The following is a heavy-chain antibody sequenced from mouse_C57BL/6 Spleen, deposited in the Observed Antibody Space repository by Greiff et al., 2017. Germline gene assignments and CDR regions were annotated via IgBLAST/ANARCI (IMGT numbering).Heavy chain of an antibody. J-gene: IGHJ4*01. CDR1: GFTFSDYG. D-gene: IGHD1-1*01. CDR3: ARNYYGSSYDAMDY. V-gene: IGHV5-17*01. CDR2: ISSGSSTI. Sequence: EVMLVESGGGLVKPGGSLKLSCAASGFTFSDYGMHWVRQAPEKGLEWVAYISSGSSTIYYADTVKGRFTISRDNAKNTLFLQMTSLRSEDTAMYYCARNYYGSSYDAMDYWGQGNSVTVSS.